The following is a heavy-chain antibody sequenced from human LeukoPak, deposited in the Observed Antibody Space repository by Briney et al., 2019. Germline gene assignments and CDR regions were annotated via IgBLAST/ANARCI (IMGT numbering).Heavy chain of an antibody. D-gene: IGHD3-9*01. CDR3: ARRNGDYDILTGLEDY. CDR1: GYTFTSYG. Sequence: ASVKVSCKASGYTFTSYGISWVRQAPGQGLEWMGRISAYNGNTNYAQKLQGRVTMTTDTSTSTAYMELRSLRSDDTAVYFCARRNGDYDILTGLEDYWGQGTLVTVSS. J-gene: IGHJ4*02. V-gene: IGHV1-18*01. CDR2: ISAYNGNT.